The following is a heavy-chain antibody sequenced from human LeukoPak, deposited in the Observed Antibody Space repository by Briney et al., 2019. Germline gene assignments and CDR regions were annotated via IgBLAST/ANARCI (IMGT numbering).Heavy chain of an antibody. CDR1: GGPFSGYY. CDR2: INHSGST. Sequence: SETLSLTCAVYGGPFSGYYWSWIRQPPGKGLEWIWEINHSGSTKYNPSLKSRATISVGKSTNQFSLKLSSVTVADTAVYYCARGRKTSWLLGERFQYWGQGTLVSVSS. CDR3: ARGRKTSWLLGERFQY. D-gene: IGHD5-24*01. V-gene: IGHV4-34*01. J-gene: IGHJ4*02.